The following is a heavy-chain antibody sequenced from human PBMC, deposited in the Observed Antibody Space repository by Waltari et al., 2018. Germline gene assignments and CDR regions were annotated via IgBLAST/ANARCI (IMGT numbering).Heavy chain of an antibody. D-gene: IGHD6-19*01. CDR1: GGSFSGYY. Sequence: QVQLQQWGAGLLKPSETLSLTCAVYGGSFSGYYWSWIRQPPGKGLEWIGEINHSGSTNYNPSLKSRVTISVDTSKNQFSLKLSSVTAADTAVYYCARDGEWSVARSPWFDPWGQGTLVTVSS. CDR3: ARDGEWSVARSPWFDP. J-gene: IGHJ5*02. V-gene: IGHV4-34*01. CDR2: INHSGST.